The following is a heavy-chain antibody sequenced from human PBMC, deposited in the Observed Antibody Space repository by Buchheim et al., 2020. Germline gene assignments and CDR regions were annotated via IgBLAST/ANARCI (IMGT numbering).Heavy chain of an antibody. CDR3: ARVYYDFWSGYYFGSRFDP. Sequence: QVQLQQWGAGLLKPSETLSLTCAVYGGSFSGYYWSWIRQPPGKGLEWIGEINHSGSTNYNPSLKSRVTIPVDTSKNQFSLKLSSVTAADTAVYYCARVYYDFWSGYYFGSRFDPWGQGTL. J-gene: IGHJ5*02. CDR1: GGSFSGYY. D-gene: IGHD3-3*01. CDR2: INHSGST. V-gene: IGHV4-34*01.